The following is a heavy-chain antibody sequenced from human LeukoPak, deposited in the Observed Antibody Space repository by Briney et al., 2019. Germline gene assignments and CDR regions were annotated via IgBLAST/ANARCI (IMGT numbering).Heavy chain of an antibody. CDR3: AREDYYDSSGYLN. D-gene: IGHD3-22*01. Sequence: GSLRLSCAASGFTFRSYSMNWVRQAPGKGLEWIGSIYYSGSTYYNPSLKSRVTISVDTSKNQFSLKLSSVTAADTAVYYCAREDYYDSSGYLNWGQGTLVTVSS. CDR2: IYYSGST. CDR1: GFTFRSYS. J-gene: IGHJ4*02. V-gene: IGHV4-39*07.